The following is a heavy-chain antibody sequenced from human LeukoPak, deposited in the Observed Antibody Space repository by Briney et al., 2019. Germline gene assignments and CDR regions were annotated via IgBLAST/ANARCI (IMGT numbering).Heavy chain of an antibody. CDR1: GFTFSSYG. V-gene: IGHV3-23*01. CDR2: ISGSGGTT. Sequence: GGSLRLSCAASGFTFSSYGMNWVRQAPGKGLGWVSGISGSGGTTYYADSVKGRFTISRDNSKNSLSLQVSSLRAEDTAVYYCAKTNGYYSDWGQGTLVTVSS. D-gene: IGHD3-22*01. J-gene: IGHJ4*02. CDR3: AKTNGYYSD.